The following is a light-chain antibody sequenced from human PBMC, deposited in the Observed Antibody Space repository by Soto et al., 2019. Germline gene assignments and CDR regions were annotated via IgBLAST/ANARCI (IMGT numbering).Light chain of an antibody. CDR2: GIS. V-gene: IGKV3-20*01. CDR3: QQYVTSSPRT. J-gene: IGKJ1*01. CDR1: HTISSSY. Sequence: EIVLTQSPGTLSLSPGERATLSCRASHTISSSYLAWYQQKPGQAPRLLMYGISRRATGIPDRFSGSGSGTDFTLTITRLEPEDFAGYYCQQYVTSSPRTFGPVTKVEIK.